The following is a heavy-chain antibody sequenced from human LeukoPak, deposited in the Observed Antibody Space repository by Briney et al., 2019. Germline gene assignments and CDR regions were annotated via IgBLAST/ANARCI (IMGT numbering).Heavy chain of an antibody. CDR2: ISAYNGNT. V-gene: IGHV1-18*01. CDR1: GYTFTSYG. Sequence: ASVKVSCKASGYTFTSYGISWVRQAPGQGLEWMGWISAYNGNTNYAQKLQGRVTMTTDTSTSTAYMELRSLRSDDTAVYYCARGPIPYCSSTSFYTGGYYYYYMDVWGKGTTVTVSS. CDR3: ARGPIPYCSSTSFYTGGYYYYYMDV. D-gene: IGHD2-2*02. J-gene: IGHJ6*03.